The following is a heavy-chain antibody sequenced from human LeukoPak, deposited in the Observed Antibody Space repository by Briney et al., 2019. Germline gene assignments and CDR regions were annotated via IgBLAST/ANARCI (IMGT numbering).Heavy chain of an antibody. J-gene: IGHJ4*02. CDR1: GGSISSGSYY. CDR3: AGGGMEWLSLYYFDY. Sequence: PSETLSLTCTVSGGSISSGSYYWSWIRQPAGKGLEWIGRIYTSGSTNYNPALKIRVTISVDTSKNQFSLKLSSVTAADTAVYYCAGGGMEWLSLYYFDYWGQGTLVTVSS. V-gene: IGHV4-61*02. D-gene: IGHD3-3*01. CDR2: IYTSGST.